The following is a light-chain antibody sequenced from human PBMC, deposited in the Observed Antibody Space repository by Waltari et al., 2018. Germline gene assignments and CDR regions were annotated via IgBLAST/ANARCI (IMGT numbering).Light chain of an antibody. Sequence: DIQMTQSPSSLSASVGDRVTITCQASQDLSNYLLWYQQKPGKAPRVLIYDASTLERGVPSRFSGSGSGTDFTFTIAALQPEDFATYFCQHYDNFPFTFGPGTTVDVK. CDR3: QHYDNFPFT. CDR2: DAS. J-gene: IGKJ3*01. CDR1: QDLSNY. V-gene: IGKV1-33*01.